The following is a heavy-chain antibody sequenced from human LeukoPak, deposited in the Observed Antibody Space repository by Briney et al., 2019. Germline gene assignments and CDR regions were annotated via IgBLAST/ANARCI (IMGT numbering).Heavy chain of an antibody. J-gene: IGHJ4*02. V-gene: IGHV3-53*01. CDR2: IYSGGST. D-gene: IGHD6-13*01. Sequence: PGGSLRLSCAASGFTVSSNYMSWVRQAPGKGLEWVSVIYSGGSTYYADSVKGRFTISRDNSKNTLYLQMNSLRAEDTAVYYCARHYSSSWYGPFDYWGQGTLVTVSS. CDR3: ARHYSSSWYGPFDY. CDR1: GFTVSSNY.